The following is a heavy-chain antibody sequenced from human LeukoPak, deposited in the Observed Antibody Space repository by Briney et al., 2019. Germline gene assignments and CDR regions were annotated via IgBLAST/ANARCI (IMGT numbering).Heavy chain of an antibody. CDR2: IKEDGSEI. CDR1: GFTFSSYW. J-gene: IGHJ4*02. Sequence: WGSLRLSCAASGFTFSSYWMNWVCQAPGKGLEWVANIKEDGSEIYYVDSVKGRFTISRDNAKKSLYLQMNSLRAEDTAVYYCGRGSAEFDYWGQGTLVTVSS. D-gene: IGHD2-15*01. CDR3: GRGSAEFDY. V-gene: IGHV3-7*01.